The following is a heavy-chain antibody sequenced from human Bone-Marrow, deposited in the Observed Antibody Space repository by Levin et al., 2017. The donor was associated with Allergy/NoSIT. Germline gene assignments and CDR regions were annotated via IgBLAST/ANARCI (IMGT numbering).Heavy chain of an antibody. D-gene: IGHD3-3*01. J-gene: IGHJ4*02. CDR1: GGSIRSGDDC. CDR3: ARTGGTLLEWPAYDY. CDR2: ISNSGST. Sequence: SETLSLTCSVSGGSIRSGDDCWSWIRQPPGEGLEWIGYISNSGSTYYNPSLKSRLTISVDTSKNQISLKLRSVTAADTAVYYCARTGGTLLEWPAYDYWGQGALVTVSS. V-gene: IGHV4-30-4*01.